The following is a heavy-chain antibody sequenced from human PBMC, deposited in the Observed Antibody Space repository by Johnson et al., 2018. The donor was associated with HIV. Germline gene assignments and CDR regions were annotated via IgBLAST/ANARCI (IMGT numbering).Heavy chain of an antibody. CDR2: INWNGGRT. V-gene: IGHV3-NL1*01. D-gene: IGHD6-19*01. CDR3: AKDGGWPENAFDI. Sequence: QVQLVESGGGVVQPGRSLRLSCAAYGFTFTNYGMHWVRQAPGKGLEWVSGINWNGGRTSYVDFVKGRFTISRDNSKNTLYLQMKSLRAEDTAVYYCAKDGGWPENAFDIWGQGTMVTVSS. J-gene: IGHJ3*02. CDR1: GFTFTNYG.